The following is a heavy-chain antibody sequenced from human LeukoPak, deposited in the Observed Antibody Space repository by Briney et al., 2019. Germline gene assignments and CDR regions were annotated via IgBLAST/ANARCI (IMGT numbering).Heavy chain of an antibody. CDR3: AKSGRYYYDSSGYYYLDY. V-gene: IGHV3-23*01. Sequence: PGGSLRLSCAASGFTFSSYAMSWVRQAPGKGLEWVSAISGSGGSTYYADSVKGRFTISRDNSKNTLYLQMNSLRAEDTAVYYCAKSGRYYYDSSGYYYLDYWGQGTLVTVSS. J-gene: IGHJ4*02. CDR1: GFTFSSYA. CDR2: ISGSGGST. D-gene: IGHD3-22*01.